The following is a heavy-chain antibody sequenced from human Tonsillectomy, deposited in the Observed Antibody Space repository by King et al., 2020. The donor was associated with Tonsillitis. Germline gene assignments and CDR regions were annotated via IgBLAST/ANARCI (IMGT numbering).Heavy chain of an antibody. CDR3: AREGWLNYYYAMDV. J-gene: IGHJ6*02. D-gene: IGHD3-22*01. CDR1: GFTLSMYT. CDR2: ISSSSSTI. Sequence: QLVQSGGGLVQAGGSLRLSCAASGFTLSMYTMNWVRQAPGKGLEWVSYISSSSSTIYYADSVKGRFTISRDNAKNSLYLQVNSLRAEDTAVYYCAREGWLNYYYAMDVWGQGTTVTVSS. V-gene: IGHV3-48*01.